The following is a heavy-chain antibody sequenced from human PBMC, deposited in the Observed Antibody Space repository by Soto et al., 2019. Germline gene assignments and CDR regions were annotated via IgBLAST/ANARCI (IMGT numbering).Heavy chain of an antibody. D-gene: IGHD3-10*01. CDR1: GESFSGYY. CDR2: INHSGTT. V-gene: IGHV4-34*01. Sequence: PSETLSLTCAVYGESFSGYYWSWIRQAPGRGLEWIGEINHSGTTNYNTSLKSRVTISVDTSKNQFSLKLSSVTAADTAVYYCARGVVRRVIIQYTSFFDYWGQGT. CDR3: ARGVVRRVIIQYTSFFDY. J-gene: IGHJ4*02.